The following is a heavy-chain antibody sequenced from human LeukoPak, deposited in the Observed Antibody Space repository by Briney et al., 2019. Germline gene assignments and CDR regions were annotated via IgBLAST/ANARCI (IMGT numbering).Heavy chain of an antibody. CDR3: AKDYYGSGSYFDY. CDR2: IRYDGSHK. J-gene: IGHJ4*02. CDR1: GFTFSNFG. V-gene: IGHV3-30*02. D-gene: IGHD3-10*01. Sequence: GGSLRLSCSASGFTFSNFGMHWVRQAPGKGLEWVTFIRYDGSHKYYADSVKGRFTISRDNSKNTLYLQMNSLRAEDTAVYYCAKDYYGSGSYFDYWGQGTLVTVSS.